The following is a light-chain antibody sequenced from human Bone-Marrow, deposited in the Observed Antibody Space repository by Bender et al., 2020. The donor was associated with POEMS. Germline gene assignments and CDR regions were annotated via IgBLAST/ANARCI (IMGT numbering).Light chain of an antibody. V-gene: IGLV1-44*01. CDR2: SDN. J-gene: IGLJ3*02. CDR1: SPNIGSNS. Sequence: QSVLTQPPSTSGTPGQGVTISCSGSSPNIGSNSVYWYQQLPGAAPKLLIYSDNERPSGVPGRFSGSKSASSASLAISGLQSEDEAQYYCAAWDDSLNGWVFGGGTKLTVL. CDR3: AAWDDSLNGWV.